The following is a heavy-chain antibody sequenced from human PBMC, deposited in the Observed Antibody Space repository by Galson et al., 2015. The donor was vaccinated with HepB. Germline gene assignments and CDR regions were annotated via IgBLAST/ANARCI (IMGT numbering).Heavy chain of an antibody. CDR1: GFTFDDYA. D-gene: IGHD5-18*01. Sequence: SLRLSCAASGFTFDDYAMHWVRHAPGKGLEWVSGISWNSGSIGYADSVKGRFTISRDNAKNSLYMQMNSLRAEDTALYYCAKELEEDSYGRNWFDHWGQGTLVTVSS. CDR2: ISWNSGSI. J-gene: IGHJ5*02. CDR3: AKELEEDSYGRNWFDH. V-gene: IGHV3-9*01.